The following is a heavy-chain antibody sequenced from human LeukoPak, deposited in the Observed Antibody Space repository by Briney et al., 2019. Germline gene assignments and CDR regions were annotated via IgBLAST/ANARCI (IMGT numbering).Heavy chain of an antibody. D-gene: IGHD3-10*01. CDR1: GYTFTSYG. Sequence: ASVKVSCKASGYTFTSYGISWVRQAPGQGLEWMGWISAYNGNTNYAQKLQGRVTMTRNTSISTAYMELSSLRSEDTAVYYCARMSYYSLTNWFDPWGQGTLVTVSS. CDR3: ARMSYYSLTNWFDP. CDR2: ISAYNGNT. V-gene: IGHV1-18*01. J-gene: IGHJ5*02.